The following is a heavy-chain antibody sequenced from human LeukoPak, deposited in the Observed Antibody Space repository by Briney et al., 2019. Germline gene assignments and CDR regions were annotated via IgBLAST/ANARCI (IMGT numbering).Heavy chain of an antibody. D-gene: IGHD4-11*01. V-gene: IGHV3-23*01. CDR2: IGDSGGGT. CDR3: AKDRSMTTAITYSDY. CDR1: GFTFRSYV. Sequence: GGSLRLSCAASGFTFRSYVMGWVRQAPGKGLEWVSSIGDSGGGTLYADSVKGRFTISRDNSKNTLYLQMNRLRAEDTAVYYCAKDRSMTTAITYSDYWGQGTLVTVSS. J-gene: IGHJ4*02.